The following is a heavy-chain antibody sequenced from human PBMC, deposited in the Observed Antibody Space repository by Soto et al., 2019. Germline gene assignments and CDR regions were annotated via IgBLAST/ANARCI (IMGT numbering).Heavy chain of an antibody. J-gene: IGHJ4*02. Sequence: GGSLRLSCAASGFTFSSYAMSWVRQAPGKGLGWVSGITGSGDSTYYADSVKGRFTISRDNSKNTLYLQMNSLRAEDTAVYYCAKDLDDILTGHRNWGQGTLVTVSS. V-gene: IGHV3-23*01. CDR2: ITGSGDST. CDR1: GFTFSSYA. D-gene: IGHD3-9*01. CDR3: AKDLDDILTGHRN.